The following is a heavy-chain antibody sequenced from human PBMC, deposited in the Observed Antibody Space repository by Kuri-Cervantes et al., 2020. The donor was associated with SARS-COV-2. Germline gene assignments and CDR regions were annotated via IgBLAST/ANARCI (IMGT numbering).Heavy chain of an antibody. CDR1: GFTFSSYA. D-gene: IGHD6-6*01. J-gene: IGHJ1*01. Sequence: GGSLRLSCAASGFTFSSYAMSWVRQAPGRGLEWVSAISGSGGSTYYADSVKGRFTISRDNSKNSLYLQMNSLRAEDTAVYYCARPSWRAAPSHFQHWGQGTLVTVSS. V-gene: IGHV3-23*01. CDR3: ARPSWRAAPSHFQH. CDR2: ISGSGGST.